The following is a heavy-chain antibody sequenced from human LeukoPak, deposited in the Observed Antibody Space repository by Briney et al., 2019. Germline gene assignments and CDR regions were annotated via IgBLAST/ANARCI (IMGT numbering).Heavy chain of an antibody. CDR3: ARDLAWDAFDI. Sequence: GGSLRLSCAASGFTFSSYSMIWVRQAPGKGLEWVSYISSSSSAIYYADSVKGRFTISRDNAKNSLYLQMNSLRAEDTAVYYCARDLAWDAFDIWGQGTMVTVSS. J-gene: IGHJ3*02. CDR1: GFTFSSYS. V-gene: IGHV3-48*01. CDR2: ISSSSSAI.